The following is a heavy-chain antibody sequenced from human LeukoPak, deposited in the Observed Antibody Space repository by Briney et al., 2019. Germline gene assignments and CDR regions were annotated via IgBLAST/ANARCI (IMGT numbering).Heavy chain of an antibody. J-gene: IGHJ4*02. V-gene: IGHV1-2*02. Sequence: ASVKVSCKASGYTFTAYYIHWVRQAPGQGLEWMGWINPSNRGTNYAQKFQGRVTMTRDTSISTAYMELSRLRSDDTAVYYCARDQGSDDSSDYWPLDYWGQGTLVTVSS. CDR2: INPSNRGT. CDR3: ARDQGSDDSSDYWPLDY. D-gene: IGHD3-22*01. CDR1: GYTFTAYY.